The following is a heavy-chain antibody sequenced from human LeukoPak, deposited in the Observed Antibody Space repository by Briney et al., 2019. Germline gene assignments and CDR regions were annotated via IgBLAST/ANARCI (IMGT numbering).Heavy chain of an antibody. J-gene: IGHJ6*02. CDR3: ATGVIMGYYYYGMDV. V-gene: IGHV1-8*01. CDR1: GYTFTSYD. CDR2: MNPNSGNT. D-gene: IGHD3-10*01. Sequence: GASVKVSCKASGYTFTSYDINWVRQATGQGLEWMGWMNPNSGNTGYAQKFQGRVTMTRNTSISTAYMELSSLRSEDTAVYYRATGVIMGYYYYGMDVWGQGTTVTVSS.